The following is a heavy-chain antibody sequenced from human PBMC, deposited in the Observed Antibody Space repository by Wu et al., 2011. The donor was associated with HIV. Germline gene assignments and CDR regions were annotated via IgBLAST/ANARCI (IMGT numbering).Heavy chain of an antibody. V-gene: IGHV1-69*14. Sequence: QVQLVQSGAEVKKPGSSVKVSCKASGATFSSYAISWVRQAPGQGLEWMGRIIPIFGTANYAQKFQGRVTIAADKSTSTAYMELSSLRSEDTAVYYCATDSKNWNAPREAFDIWGQGTLVTVSS. J-gene: IGHJ3*02. CDR3: ATDSKNWNAPREAFDI. D-gene: IGHD1-1*01. CDR1: GATFSSYA. CDR2: IIPIFGTA.